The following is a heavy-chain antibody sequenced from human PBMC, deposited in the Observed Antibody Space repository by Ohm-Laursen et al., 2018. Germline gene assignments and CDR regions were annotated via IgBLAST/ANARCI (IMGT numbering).Heavy chain of an antibody. J-gene: IGHJ4*02. D-gene: IGHD3-3*01. V-gene: IGHV3-72*01. CDR3: VAFVVGAPDF. CDR1: GFTFTDHY. CDR2: SRNKAKSYST. Sequence: SLRLSCAALGFTFTDHYIDWVRQAPGKGLEFVGRSRNKAKSYSTDYAASVKGRFTVSRDNLKNLLFLQMNSLRTEDTAVYYCVAFVVGAPDFWGQGTLVTVSS.